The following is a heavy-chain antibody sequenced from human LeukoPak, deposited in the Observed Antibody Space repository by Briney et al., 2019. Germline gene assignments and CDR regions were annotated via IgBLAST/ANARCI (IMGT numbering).Heavy chain of an antibody. J-gene: IGHJ4*02. D-gene: IGHD4/OR15-4a*01. CDR2: IYSSGTT. CDR1: GFTFSDHY. CDR3: ARRAGAYSHPYDY. V-gene: IGHV3-53*01. Sequence: GGSLRLSCAASGFTFSDHYMTWVRQAPGKGLEWVSVIYSSGTTYYADSVKGRFTISRDNSKNTLYLQMNSLRAEDTAVYYCARRAGAYSHPYDYWGQGTLVTVSS.